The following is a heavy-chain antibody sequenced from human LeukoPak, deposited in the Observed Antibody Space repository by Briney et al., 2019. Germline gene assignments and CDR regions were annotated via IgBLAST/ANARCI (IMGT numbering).Heavy chain of an antibody. D-gene: IGHD5-18*01. CDR2: MNPNSGNT. CDR1: GYTFTSYD. Sequence: ASVKVSCKASGYTFTSYDINWVRQATGQGLEWMGWMNPNSGNTGYAQKFQGRVTMTRNTSISTAYMELSSLRSEDTAVYYCARVGYSYGYLRNYYYYGMDVWGQGTTVTVSS. J-gene: IGHJ6*02. V-gene: IGHV1-8*01. CDR3: ARVGYSYGYLRNYYYYGMDV.